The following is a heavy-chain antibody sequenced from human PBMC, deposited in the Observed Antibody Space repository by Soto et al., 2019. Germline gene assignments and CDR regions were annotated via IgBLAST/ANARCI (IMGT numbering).Heavy chain of an antibody. V-gene: IGHV1-46*01. Sequence: ASVKVSCKASGYTFTDYYMHWVRQAPGQGLEWMGIINPSGGSTSYAQKFQGRVTMTRDTSTSTVYMELSSLRSEDTAVYYCARLKIGSWYSGAFDIWGQGTMVTVSS. CDR2: INPSGGST. CDR1: GYTFTDYY. CDR3: ARLKIGSWYSGAFDI. D-gene: IGHD6-13*01. J-gene: IGHJ3*02.